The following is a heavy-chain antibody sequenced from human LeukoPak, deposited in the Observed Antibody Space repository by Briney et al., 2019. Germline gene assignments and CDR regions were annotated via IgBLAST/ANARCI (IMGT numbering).Heavy chain of an antibody. J-gene: IGHJ3*02. V-gene: IGHV1-2*02. Sequence: ASVKVSCKASGYTFTGYYMHWVRQAPGQGLEWMGWINPNSGGTNYAQKFQGRVTMTRDTSISTACMELSRLRSDDTAVYYCARAYPYSSSLYAFDIWGQGTMVTVSS. CDR1: GYTFTGYY. D-gene: IGHD6-13*01. CDR3: ARAYPYSSSLYAFDI. CDR2: INPNSGGT.